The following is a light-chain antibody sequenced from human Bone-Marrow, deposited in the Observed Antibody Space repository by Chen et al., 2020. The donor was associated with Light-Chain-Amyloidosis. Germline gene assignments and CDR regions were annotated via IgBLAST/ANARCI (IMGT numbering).Light chain of an antibody. J-gene: IGLJ3*02. V-gene: IGLV6-57*01. Sequence: NLMLTQPHSVSESPGKTVSISCTRSSGSIATNYVQWYQQRPGISPTTVLYEDDQRPSGVPDRFSGSIDRSSNSASLTISGLKTEDEADYYCQSYQGSSQGVFGGGTKLTVL. CDR3: QSYQGSSQGV. CDR1: SGSIATNY. CDR2: EDD.